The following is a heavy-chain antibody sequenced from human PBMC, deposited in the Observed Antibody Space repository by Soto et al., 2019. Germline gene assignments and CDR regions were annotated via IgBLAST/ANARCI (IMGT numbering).Heavy chain of an antibody. V-gene: IGHV3-33*01. CDR3: AREYSSSPSETTYYYYGMDV. J-gene: IGHJ6*02. CDR2: IWYDGSNK. CDR1: GFTFSSYG. Sequence: SLRLSCAASGFTFSSYGMHWVRQAPGKGLEWVAVIWYDGSNKYYADSVKGRFTISRDNSKNTLYLQMNSLRAEDTAVYYCAREYSSSPSETTYYYYGMDVWGQGTTVTVSS. D-gene: IGHD6-13*01.